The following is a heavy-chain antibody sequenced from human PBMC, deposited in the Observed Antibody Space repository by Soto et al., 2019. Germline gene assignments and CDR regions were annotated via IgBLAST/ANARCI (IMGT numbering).Heavy chain of an antibody. CDR1: GGTFSTSG. V-gene: IGHV1-69*01. CDR3: AREFSSGWAGY. Sequence: QVHLVQSGAEVKKXXXXXKVSCKASGGTFSTSGISWVRQAPGQGLEWVGRFVPLLGTPTYAQRFQGRVTITADESTSTAYMELSSLRSEDTAVYYCAREFSSGWAGYWGQGTLVAVSS. J-gene: IGHJ4*02. D-gene: IGHD6-19*01. CDR2: FVPLLGTP.